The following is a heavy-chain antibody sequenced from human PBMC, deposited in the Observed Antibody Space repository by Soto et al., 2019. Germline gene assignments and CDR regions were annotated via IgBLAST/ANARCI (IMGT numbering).Heavy chain of an antibody. D-gene: IGHD6-6*01. CDR2: INHSGST. J-gene: IGHJ3*02. Sequence: QVQLQQWGAGLLKPSETLSLTCAVYGGSFSGYYWSWIRQPPGKGLEWIGEINHSGSTNYNPSLKRRLTISVDTSKNQFFLNLTSVTAANTAVYYCARGKSSSPAVAARVTFYIWGQGTMVTVSS. V-gene: IGHV4-34*01. CDR1: GGSFSGYY. CDR3: ARGKSSSPAVAARVTFYI.